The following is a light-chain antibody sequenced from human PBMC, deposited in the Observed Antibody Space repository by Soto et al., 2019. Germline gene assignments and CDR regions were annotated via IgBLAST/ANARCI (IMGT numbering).Light chain of an antibody. V-gene: IGLV1-44*01. CDR3: AAWDDTLNGVL. Sequence: QSVLTQPPSASETPGQRVTISCSGSNSNIGSNAVNWYQQLPGTAPKLLIYSNNQRPSGVPDRFSGSKSGTSASLAISGLHSEDEADYYCAAWDDTLNGVLFGGGAKLTVL. J-gene: IGLJ2*01. CDR2: SNN. CDR1: NSNIGSNA.